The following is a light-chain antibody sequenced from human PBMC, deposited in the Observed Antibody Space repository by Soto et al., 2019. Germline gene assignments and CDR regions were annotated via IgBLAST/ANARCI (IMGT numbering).Light chain of an antibody. CDR2: AAS. CDR1: QSITDY. V-gene: IGKV1-39*01. CDR3: QQTYITPFT. J-gene: IGKJ5*01. Sequence: DIQMTQSPSSLSASVGDRVTITCRASQSITDYLNWYQQKPGKAPKLLIYAASSLQSGVASRFSASGSGTDFTLTISRVQPEDFATYFCQQTYITPFTFGQGTRLEIK.